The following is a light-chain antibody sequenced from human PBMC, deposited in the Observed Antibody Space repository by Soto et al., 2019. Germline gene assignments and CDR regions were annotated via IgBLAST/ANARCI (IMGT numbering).Light chain of an antibody. Sequence: DIQMTQSPSTLSASVGDRFTITCRASQGISNYLAWYQQKPGKAPKLLIYDASSLESGVPSRFSGSGSGTEFTLTISSLQPDDFATYYCQQYNSYSYTFGQGTRLEIK. CDR2: DAS. V-gene: IGKV1-5*01. CDR1: QGISNY. CDR3: QQYNSYSYT. J-gene: IGKJ5*01.